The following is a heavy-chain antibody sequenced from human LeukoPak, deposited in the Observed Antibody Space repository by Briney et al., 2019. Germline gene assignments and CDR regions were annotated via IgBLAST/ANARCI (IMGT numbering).Heavy chain of an antibody. CDR2: IYYSGST. V-gene: IGHV4-39*01. CDR1: GGSISSSSYY. Sequence: RASETLSLTCTVSGGSISSSSYYWGWIRQPPGKGLEWIGSIYYSGSTCYNPSLKSRVTISVDTSKNQFSLKLSSVTAADTAVYYCARHRYGGNSFDYWGQGTLVTVSS. D-gene: IGHD4-23*01. CDR3: ARHRYGGNSFDY. J-gene: IGHJ4*02.